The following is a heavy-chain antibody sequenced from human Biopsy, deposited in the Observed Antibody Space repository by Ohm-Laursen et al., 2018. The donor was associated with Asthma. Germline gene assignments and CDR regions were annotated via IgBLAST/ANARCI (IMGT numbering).Heavy chain of an antibody. J-gene: IGHJ4*02. V-gene: IGHV4-59*13. CDR2: IHYSGSN. D-gene: IGHD2-15*01. CDR1: GVSIRSYY. Sequence: SQTLSLTCTVSGVSIRSYYWTWIPQPPGKGLEWIRNIHYSGSNYSNPSLNSRVTISVDTSKKQISLRLSSVIAADTAVYYCAGFCSGGNCPDHWGQGTLVTVSS. CDR3: AGFCSGGNCPDH.